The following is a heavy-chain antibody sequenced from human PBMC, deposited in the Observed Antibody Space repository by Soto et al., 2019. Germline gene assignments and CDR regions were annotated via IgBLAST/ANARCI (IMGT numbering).Heavy chain of an antibody. V-gene: IGHV1-69*13. J-gene: IGHJ5*02. Sequence: VASVKVSCKASGGTFSSYAISCVRRAPGQVLEWMGGIIPIFGTANYAQKFQGRVTITADESTSTAYMELSSLRSEDTAVYYCARHYVSDCSSTSCSYNWFDPWGQGTLVTVSS. CDR3: ARHYVSDCSSTSCSYNWFDP. D-gene: IGHD2-2*01. CDR1: GGTFSSYA. CDR2: IIPIFGTA.